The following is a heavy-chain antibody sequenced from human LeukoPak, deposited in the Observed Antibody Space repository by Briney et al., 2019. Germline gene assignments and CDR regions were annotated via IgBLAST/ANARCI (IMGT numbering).Heavy chain of an antibody. V-gene: IGHV3-23*01. CDR2: IGGSGGGT. CDR1: GFTFSNYA. J-gene: IGHJ6*02. CDR3: AKDLYGSYAMDV. D-gene: IGHD4-17*01. Sequence: GGSLRLSCAASGFTFSNYAMSWVRQAPGKGLEWVSDIGGSGGGTYYADPVKGRFTISRDSFKNTLYLQMNSLTPEDTALYYCAKDLYGSYAMDVWGQGTTVTVSS.